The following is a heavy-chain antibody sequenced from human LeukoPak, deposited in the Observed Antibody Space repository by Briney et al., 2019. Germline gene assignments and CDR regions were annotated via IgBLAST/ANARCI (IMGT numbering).Heavy chain of an antibody. CDR3: AKGGKWDVTPFDY. Sequence: GGSLRLSCAASGFTFTSCSMNWVRQAPGKGLEWVSTISGGGGSTYYADSVKGRFTISRDNSKNTLYLQVNSLGAEDTAVYYCAKGGKWDVTPFDYWGQGTLVTVSS. CDR1: GFTFTSCS. D-gene: IGHD1-26*01. V-gene: IGHV3-23*01. J-gene: IGHJ4*02. CDR2: ISGGGGST.